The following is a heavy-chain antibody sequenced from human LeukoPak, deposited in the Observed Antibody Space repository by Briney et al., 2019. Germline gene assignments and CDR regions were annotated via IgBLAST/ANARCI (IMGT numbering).Heavy chain of an antibody. V-gene: IGHV3-30*02. D-gene: IGHD6-13*01. J-gene: IGHJ4*02. CDR1: GFTFSSCK. Sequence: GGSLRLSCAASGFTFSSCKIHWVRQVPGKGLEWVAFIRYDGSDKYYSDSVKGRFTISRDNPKNSLYLQLNSLRAEDTAVYYCAKRTSSWSELDYWGQGTLVTVSS. CDR3: AKRTSSWSELDY. CDR2: IRYDGSDK.